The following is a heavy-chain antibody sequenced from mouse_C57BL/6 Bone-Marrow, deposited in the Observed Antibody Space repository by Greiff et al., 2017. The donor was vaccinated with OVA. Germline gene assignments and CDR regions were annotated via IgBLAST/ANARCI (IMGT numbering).Heavy chain of an antibody. J-gene: IGHJ3*01. CDR3: AFMVTTCPFAY. CDR2: IWWDDDQ. V-gene: IGHV8-8*01. CDR1: GFSLSTFGMG. D-gene: IGHD2-2*01. Sequence: QVQLKESGPGILQPSQTLSLICSFSGFSLSTFGMGVGWIRQPSGKGLEWLAHIWWDDDQYYNPALKSRLTISKDTSKNQVFLKIANVDTADTATYYCAFMVTTCPFAYWGQGTLVTVSA.